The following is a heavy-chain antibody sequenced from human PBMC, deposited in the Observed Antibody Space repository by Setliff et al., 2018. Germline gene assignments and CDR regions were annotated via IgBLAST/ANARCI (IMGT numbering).Heavy chain of an antibody. CDR2: SRNKESSYTT. J-gene: IGHJ6*03. D-gene: IGHD2-15*01. Sequence: PGGSLRLSCATSGFTFSDHYMDWVRQAPGRGLEWVARSRNKESSYTTQYAASVKGRITIARDDSKNSVYLQMNSLKTEDAAVYYCIRDVRVVVAANTEIYYYYYMDVWGKGTTVTVSS. CDR1: GFTFSDHY. V-gene: IGHV3-72*01. CDR3: IRDVRVVVAANTEIYYYYYMDV.